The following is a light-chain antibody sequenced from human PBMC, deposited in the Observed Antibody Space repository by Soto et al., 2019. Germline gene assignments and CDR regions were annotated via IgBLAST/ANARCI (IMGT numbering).Light chain of an antibody. Sequence: QMTQSPSSLSASVGDRVTITCRASQDIGIYLAWYQQRPGTVPKLLIYSASTLKSGFPSRFSGSGSGTDFTLTISSLQPEVVATYYCQRYSSVPVTFGQGTRLEIK. CDR1: QDIGIY. CDR2: SAS. CDR3: QRYSSVPVT. J-gene: IGKJ5*01. V-gene: IGKV1-27*01.